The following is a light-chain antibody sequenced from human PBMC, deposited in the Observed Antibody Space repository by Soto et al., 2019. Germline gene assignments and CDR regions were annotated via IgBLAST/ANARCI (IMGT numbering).Light chain of an antibody. J-gene: IGLJ2*01. CDR2: RNS. V-gene: IGLV1-40*01. Sequence: QSVLTQPPSVSGAPGQRVTISCTGSSSNIGAGYDVHWYQQLPGTAPKLLIYRNSNRPSGVPDRFSGSKSGTSASLAIAGLQADDEADYYCAAWDDSLNGPAFGGGTKLTVL. CDR1: SSNIGAGYD. CDR3: AAWDDSLNGPA.